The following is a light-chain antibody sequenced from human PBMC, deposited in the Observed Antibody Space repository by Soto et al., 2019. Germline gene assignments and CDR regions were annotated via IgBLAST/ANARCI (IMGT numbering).Light chain of an antibody. Sequence: QPVLTQPPSASETPGQRVTISCSGSSSNIGSNTVNWYQQLPGTAPKLLIYNSNQRPSGVPDRFSGSKSGTSASLAISGLQSEDEADYYCAAWDVSLNGPIFGGGTKLTVL. CDR3: AAWDVSLNGPI. CDR2: NSN. CDR1: SSNIGSNT. J-gene: IGLJ2*01. V-gene: IGLV1-44*01.